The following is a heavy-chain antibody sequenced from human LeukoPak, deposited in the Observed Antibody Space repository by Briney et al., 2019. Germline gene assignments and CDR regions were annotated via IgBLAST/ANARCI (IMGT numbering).Heavy chain of an antibody. D-gene: IGHD6-6*01. J-gene: IGHJ5*02. Sequence: GASVKVSCKASGYTFTGYYMHWVRQATGQGLEWMGWINPNRGGTNYAQKFQGRVTMTRDTSISTAYMELSRLRSDDAAAYYCARDAQIVAARPYSGWFDPWGQGTLVTVSS. CDR1: GYTFTGYY. V-gene: IGHV1-2*02. CDR2: INPNRGGT. CDR3: ARDAQIVAARPYSGWFDP.